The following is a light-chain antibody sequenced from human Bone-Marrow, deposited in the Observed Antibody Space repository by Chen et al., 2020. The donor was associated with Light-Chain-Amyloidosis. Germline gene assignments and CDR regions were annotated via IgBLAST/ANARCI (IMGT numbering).Light chain of an antibody. V-gene: IGLV3-21*02. Sequence: SYVLTQPSSVSVAPGQTATLACGGNNIGSTSVHWYQQTPGQAPLLVVYDDSDRPSGIPERLSGANSGNTATLTIGRVEAGDEADYYCQVWDRSRDRPVFGGGTKLTVL. CDR2: DDS. CDR1: NIGSTS. J-gene: IGLJ3*02. CDR3: QVWDRSRDRPV.